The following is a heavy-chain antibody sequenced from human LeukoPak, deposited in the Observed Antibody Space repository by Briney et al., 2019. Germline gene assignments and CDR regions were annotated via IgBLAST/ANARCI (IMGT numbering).Heavy chain of an antibody. J-gene: IGHJ4*02. CDR3: ARPYGSGSYFGY. V-gene: IGHV4-34*01. CDR1: GGSFSGYY. Sequence: SETLSLTCAVYGGSFSGYYWSWIRQPPGKGLEWIGEISHSGSTNYNPSLKSRVTISVGTSKNQFSLKLSSVTAADTAVYYCARPYGSGSYFGYWGQGTLVTVSS. D-gene: IGHD3-10*01. CDR2: ISHSGST.